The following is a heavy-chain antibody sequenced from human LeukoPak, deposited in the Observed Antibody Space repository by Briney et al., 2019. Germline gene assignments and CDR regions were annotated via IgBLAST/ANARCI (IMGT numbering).Heavy chain of an antibody. CDR3: ANEIRPNDY. Sequence: GGSLRLFCATSDFDFTSHAMTWVRQAPGKGLEWVSAISISGTKTYYGDSVKGRFIISRDNSKNTLYLQMNSLRVEDTAIYYCANEIRPNDYWGRGTLVTVAS. J-gene: IGHJ4*02. CDR1: DFDFTSHA. D-gene: IGHD4-17*01. V-gene: IGHV3-23*01. CDR2: ISISGTKT.